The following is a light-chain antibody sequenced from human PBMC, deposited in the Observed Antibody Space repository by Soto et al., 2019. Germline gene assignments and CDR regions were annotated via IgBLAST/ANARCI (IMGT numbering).Light chain of an antibody. CDR2: SNF. Sequence: QSVLTQPPSVSGAPGQTVTISCSGSDSNIGAGYDLHWYQQIPGTAPKLLIHSNFLRASGVPDRFSASKSVTSASLAIIGLQADDEADYFCTSPTPGSLYVFGSGTKLTVL. CDR1: DSNIGAGYD. V-gene: IGLV1-40*01. J-gene: IGLJ1*01. CDR3: TSPTPGSLYV.